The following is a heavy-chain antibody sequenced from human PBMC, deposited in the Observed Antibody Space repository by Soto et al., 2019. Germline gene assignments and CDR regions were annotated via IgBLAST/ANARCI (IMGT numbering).Heavy chain of an antibody. D-gene: IGHD2-2*01. J-gene: IGHJ5*02. CDR2: IIPIFGTA. Sequence: QVQLVQSGAEVKKPGSAVKVSCKASGGTFSSYAISLVRQAPGQGLEWMGGIIPIFGTANYAQKFQGRVTITADESTSTAYMELSSLRSEDTAVYYCARGVGYCSSTSCYAVGTPGNWFDPWGQGTLVTVSS. V-gene: IGHV1-69*01. CDR1: GGTFSSYA. CDR3: ARGVGYCSSTSCYAVGTPGNWFDP.